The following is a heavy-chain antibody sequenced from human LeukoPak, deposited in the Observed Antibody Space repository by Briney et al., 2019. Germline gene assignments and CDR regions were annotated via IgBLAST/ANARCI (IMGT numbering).Heavy chain of an antibody. Sequence: GGSLRLSCTASGFTFGDYAMRWVRQAPGKGLEWVGFIRSKAYGGTTEYAASVKGRFTISRDDSKSIDYLQMNSLKTEDTAVYYCVRVVTRVIFDYWGQGTLVTVSS. J-gene: IGHJ4*02. CDR2: IRSKAYGGTT. CDR1: GFTFGDYA. D-gene: IGHD5-18*01. V-gene: IGHV3-49*04. CDR3: VRVVTRVIFDY.